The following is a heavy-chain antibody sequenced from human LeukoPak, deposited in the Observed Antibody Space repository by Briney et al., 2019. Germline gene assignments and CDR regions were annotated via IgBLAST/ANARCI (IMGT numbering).Heavy chain of an antibody. CDR2: IYYSGSI. J-gene: IGHJ4*02. CDR1: GGSISTYY. Sequence: SETLSLTCTVSGGSISTYYGNWIRQPPGKGLEWIGDIYYSGSIKYNPSLKSRVTMSVDTSKNQFSLKLSSVTAADTAIYYCARENPSGYYNRPIDYWGQGTLVTVSS. D-gene: IGHD3-22*01. V-gene: IGHV4-59*01. CDR3: ARENPSGYYNRPIDY.